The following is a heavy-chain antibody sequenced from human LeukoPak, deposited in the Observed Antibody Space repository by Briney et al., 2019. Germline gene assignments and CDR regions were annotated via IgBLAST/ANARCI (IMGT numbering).Heavy chain of an antibody. Sequence: GGSLRLSCAASGLTVSSNYMTWVRQAPRKGLEWVSIIYSGGNTYYADSVKGRFAISRDNSKNTVYLPVNSLRAEDTAVYYCVNLPGGGYWGQGTLVTVSS. CDR2: IYSGGNT. CDR3: VNLPGGGY. D-gene: IGHD7-27*01. J-gene: IGHJ4*02. CDR1: GLTVSSNY. V-gene: IGHV3-66*02.